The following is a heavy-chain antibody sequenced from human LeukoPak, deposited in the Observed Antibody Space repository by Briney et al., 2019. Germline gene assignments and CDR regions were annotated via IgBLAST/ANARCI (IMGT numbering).Heavy chain of an antibody. J-gene: IGHJ4*02. CDR3: ARLGILDSSGYADY. CDR1: GFTFSSYW. V-gene: IGHV3-7*01. CDR2: IKQDGSEK. D-gene: IGHD3-22*01. Sequence: GGSLRLSCAASGFTFSSYWMSWVRQAPGKGLEWVANIKQDGSEKYYVDSVKGRFTISRDNAKNSLYLQMNSLRAEDTAVYYCARLGILDSSGYADYWGQGTLVTVSS.